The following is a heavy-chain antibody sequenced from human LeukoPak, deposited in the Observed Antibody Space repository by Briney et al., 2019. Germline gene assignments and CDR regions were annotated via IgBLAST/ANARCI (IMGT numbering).Heavy chain of an antibody. CDR3: AKQYGSGWLLYYYYYYMDV. D-gene: IGHD6-19*01. CDR2: ISYDGSNK. J-gene: IGHJ6*03. CDR1: GFTFSSYG. V-gene: IGHV3-30*18. Sequence: GRSLRLSCAASGFTFSSYGMHWVRQAPGKGLEWVAVISYDGSNKYYADSVKGRFTISRDNSKNTLYLQMNSLRAEDTAVYYCAKQYGSGWLLYYYYYYMDVWGKGTTVTVSS.